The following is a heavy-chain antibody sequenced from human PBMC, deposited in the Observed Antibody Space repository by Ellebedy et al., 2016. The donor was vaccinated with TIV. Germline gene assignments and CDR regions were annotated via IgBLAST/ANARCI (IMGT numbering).Heavy chain of an antibody. CDR1: GFTLSSYW. CDR3: AGFGSPTYTSV. CDR2: INSDGSTT. V-gene: IGHV3-74*01. J-gene: IGHJ4*02. Sequence: HTGGSLRLSCAASGFTLSSYWMHWVRQAPGKGLVWVSRINSDGSTTNYADSAKGRFTISRDNAKNTLNLQMNSLRADDTAVYYCAGFGSPTYTSVWGQGTLVTVSS. D-gene: IGHD4-17*01.